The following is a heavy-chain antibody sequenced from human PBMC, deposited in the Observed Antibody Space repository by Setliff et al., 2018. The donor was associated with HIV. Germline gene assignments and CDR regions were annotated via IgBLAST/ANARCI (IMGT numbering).Heavy chain of an antibody. J-gene: IGHJ5*02. CDR3: GRGDSLLESIVWFDR. Sequence: ASVKVSCKVSGGSFSGYGFTWVRQAPGQGLEWMGGLIPLFGSANYPQKFQGRVTMTADESTRTVYMELSRLRFEDTAMYYCGRGDSLLESIVWFDRWGQGTLVTVSS. CDR1: GGSFSGYG. CDR2: LIPLFGSA. V-gene: IGHV1-69*13. D-gene: IGHD1-1*01.